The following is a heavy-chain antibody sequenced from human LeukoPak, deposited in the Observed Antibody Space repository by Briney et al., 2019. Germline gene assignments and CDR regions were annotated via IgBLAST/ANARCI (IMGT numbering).Heavy chain of an antibody. CDR2: LFSGGNT. CDR1: GFSVSNNY. V-gene: IGHV3-53*01. D-gene: IGHD6-19*01. J-gene: IGHJ4*02. Sequence: GGSLRLSCAASGFSVSNNYMSWVRQAPGKGLEWVSVLFSGGNTYYADSVKGRFTISRDNSRNTLYLQMNSLRAEDTAVYYCARDPGSGWYDYWGQGTLVTVSS. CDR3: ARDPGSGWYDY.